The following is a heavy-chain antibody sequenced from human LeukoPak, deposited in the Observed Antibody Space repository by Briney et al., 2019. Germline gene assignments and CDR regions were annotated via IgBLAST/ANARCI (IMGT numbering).Heavy chain of an antibody. CDR3: ARDLGWFGESNLFDY. CDR1: GYTFTSYG. J-gene: IGHJ4*02. D-gene: IGHD3-10*01. V-gene: IGHV1-18*01. CDR2: ISAYNGNT. Sequence: GASVKVSCKASGYTFTSYGISWVRQAPGQGLEWMGWISAYNGNTNYAQKLQGRATMTTDTSTSTAYMELRSPRSDDTAVYYCARDLGWFGESNLFDYWGQGTLVTVSS.